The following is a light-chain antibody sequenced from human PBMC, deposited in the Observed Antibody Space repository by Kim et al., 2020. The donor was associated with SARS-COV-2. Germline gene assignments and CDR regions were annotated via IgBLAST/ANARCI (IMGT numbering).Light chain of an antibody. J-gene: IGKJ5*01. V-gene: IGKV4-1*01. CDR3: QQYYSGPNT. CDR2: WAS. Sequence: DIVMTQSPDSLAVSLGERATINCKSSQSVLHTSNSKNLLSWFQQKPGQPPKLLIYWASTRESGVPDRFIGSGSGTDFTLSISSLQAEDVAVYYCQQYYSGPNTFGQGTRLEIK. CDR1: QSVLHTSNSKNL.